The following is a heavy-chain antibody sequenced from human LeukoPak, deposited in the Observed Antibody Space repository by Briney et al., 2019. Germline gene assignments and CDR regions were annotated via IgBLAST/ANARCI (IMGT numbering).Heavy chain of an antibody. D-gene: IGHD3-16*02. CDR2: ISGSGGST. CDR3: AKSGEDDYVWGSYRPYNWFDP. CDR1: GFTFSSYS. Sequence: GGSLRLSCAASGFTFSSYSMNWVRQAPGKGLEWVSAISGSGGSTYYADSVKGRFTISRDNSKNTLYLQMNSLRAEDTAVYYCAKSGEDDYVWGSYRPYNWFDPWGQGTLVTVSS. V-gene: IGHV3-23*01. J-gene: IGHJ5*02.